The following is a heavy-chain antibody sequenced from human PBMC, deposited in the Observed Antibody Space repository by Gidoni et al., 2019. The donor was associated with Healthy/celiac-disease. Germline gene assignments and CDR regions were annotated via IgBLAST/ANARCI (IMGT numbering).Heavy chain of an antibody. V-gene: IGHV1-46*02. Sequence: QVPLVPSGAAVETPGASVQVSCKSSGYTLHCYYMPWVQQAPGQGLEWMGIINPSGGSTSYAQEFQGRVTMTRDTSTSRVDMELSNLRSEDTAGYYCAGDHPYGGEPYYFDYWGQGTLVTVTS. D-gene: IGHD2-21*01. CDR3: AGDHPYGGEPYYFDY. CDR2: INPSGGST. J-gene: IGHJ4*02. CDR1: GYTLHCYY.